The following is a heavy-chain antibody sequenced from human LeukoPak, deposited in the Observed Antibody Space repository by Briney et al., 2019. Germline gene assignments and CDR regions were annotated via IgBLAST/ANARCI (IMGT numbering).Heavy chain of an antibody. V-gene: IGHV1-2*06. CDR3: ARGGYSYGFVVDY. J-gene: IGHJ4*02. D-gene: IGHD5-18*01. CDR1: GYTFTRYY. CDR2: INPNSGGT. Sequence: GASVKVSCKASGYTFTRYYMHWVRQAPGQGLEWMGRINPNSGGTNYAQKFQGRVTMTRDTSISTAYMELSRLRSDDTAVYYCARGGYSYGFVVDYWGQGTLVTVPS.